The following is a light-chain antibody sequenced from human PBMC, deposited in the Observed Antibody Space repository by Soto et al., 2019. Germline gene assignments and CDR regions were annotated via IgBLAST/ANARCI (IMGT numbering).Light chain of an antibody. CDR1: QSLSSGY. Sequence: DIVLTQSPGTLSLSPGERVTLSCRASQSLSSGYLAWYQQKFGQAPRLLIYDASRRATGIPERFSGSGSGTDFTLTISSLQPDDFATYYCHQYQSYSFGQGTKVDIK. CDR2: DAS. J-gene: IGKJ1*01. V-gene: IGKV3-20*01. CDR3: HQYQSYS.